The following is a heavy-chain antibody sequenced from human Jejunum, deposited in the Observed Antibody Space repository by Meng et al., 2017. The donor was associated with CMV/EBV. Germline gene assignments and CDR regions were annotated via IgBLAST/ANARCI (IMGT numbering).Heavy chain of an antibody. V-gene: IGHV6-1*01. D-gene: IGHD1-1*01. CDR1: GDSVSSNSAA. CDR3: ARMAWNVAAF. CDR2: TNYRSKWYN. Sequence: QIHLQQSVPALVKPSQTLSLTCDISGDSVSSNSAAWNWIRQSPARGLEWLGRTNYRSKWYNDYAASVESRITINPDTSTNQFSLQLKYVTPDDTAVYYCARMAWNVAAFWGQGTLVTVSS. J-gene: IGHJ4*02.